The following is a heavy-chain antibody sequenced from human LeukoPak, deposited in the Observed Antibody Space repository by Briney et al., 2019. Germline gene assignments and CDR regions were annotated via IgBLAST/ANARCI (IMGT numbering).Heavy chain of an antibody. CDR2: IRSDGSNK. Sequence: GGSLRLSCAASGFTFSSYGIHWVRQAPGKGLEWVAFIRSDGSNKYYADSVKGRFTISRDNSKNTLYLQMNSLRAEDTAVYYCAKDPIFMTYYFDYWGQGTLVTVSS. CDR1: GFTFSSYG. CDR3: AKDPIFMTYYFDY. J-gene: IGHJ4*02. D-gene: IGHD3-16*01. V-gene: IGHV3-30*02.